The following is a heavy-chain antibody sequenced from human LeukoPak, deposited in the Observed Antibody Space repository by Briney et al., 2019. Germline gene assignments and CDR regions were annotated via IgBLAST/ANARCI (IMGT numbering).Heavy chain of an antibody. V-gene: IGHV4-39*01. CDR3: ARHLRGAYCGDNCYLDY. Sequence: SETLSLTCTVSGGSITSSGYYWGWIRRPPGKGLEWIGSIYYSGRTYYNPSLKSRVTISVDTSKNQFSLKLSSVTAADTAVYPCARHLRGAYCGDNCYLDYWGQGTLVTVSS. CDR1: GGSITSSGYY. J-gene: IGHJ4*02. D-gene: IGHD2-21*02. CDR2: IYYSGRT.